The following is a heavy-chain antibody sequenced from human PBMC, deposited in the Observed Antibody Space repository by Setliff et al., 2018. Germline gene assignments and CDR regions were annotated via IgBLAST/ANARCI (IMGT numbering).Heavy chain of an antibody. J-gene: IGHJ4*02. CDR1: GGSLNSENYY. CDR3: RLAHCSNNCEEALDY. D-gene: IGHD2-2*01. V-gene: IGHV4-61*02. CDR2: VYSSGST. Sequence: PSETLSLTCTVSGGSLNSENYYWSWIRQPAGKGLEWIGRVYSSGSTNYNSSLKSRLSISIDTSNNQFSLKLNSVTAADTALYYFRLAHCSNNCEEALDYWSQGTLVTVSS.